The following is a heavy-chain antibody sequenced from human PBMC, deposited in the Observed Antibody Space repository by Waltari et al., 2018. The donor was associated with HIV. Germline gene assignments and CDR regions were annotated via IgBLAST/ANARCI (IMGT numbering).Heavy chain of an antibody. Sequence: QEKLVESGGAVVQPGGSLRISCVASGFEFITFNVHWVRQAPGKGLEWMAVVWFDENNKNYAESLKGRLAISRNNAKKTLYLQMNRLRVDDTAVYYCARGTGPLSPLDLWGQGTSVTVSS. V-gene: IGHV3-33*01. CDR3: ARGTGPLSPLDL. CDR2: VWFDENNK. J-gene: IGHJ3*01. CDR1: GFEFITFN.